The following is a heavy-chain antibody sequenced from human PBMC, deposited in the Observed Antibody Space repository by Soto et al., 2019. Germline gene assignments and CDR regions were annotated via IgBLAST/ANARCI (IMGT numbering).Heavy chain of an antibody. CDR1: GFTFSSYC. J-gene: IGHJ3*02. CDR2: ISYDGSNK. CDR3: AKGRFPDYPITDAFDI. V-gene: IGHV3-30*18. D-gene: IGHD4-17*01. Sequence: QVQLVESGGGVVQPGRSLRLSCAASGFTFSSYCMHWVRQAPGKGLGGVAVISYDGSNKYYADSVKGRFTISRDNSKNTLYLQMNSLRAEDTAVYYCAKGRFPDYPITDAFDIWGQGTMVTVSS.